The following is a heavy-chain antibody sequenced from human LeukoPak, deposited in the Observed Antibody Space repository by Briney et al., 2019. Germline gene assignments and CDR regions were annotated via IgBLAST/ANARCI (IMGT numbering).Heavy chain of an antibody. Sequence: SETLSLTCTVSGGSISSGDYYWSWIRQPPGKGLEWIGYIYYSGSTYYNPSLKSRVTISVDTSKNQFSLKLSSVTAADTAVYYCARAWDSGYYSHFDYWGQGTLVTVSS. CDR3: ARAWDSGYYSHFDY. V-gene: IGHV4-30-4*01. CDR1: GGSISSGDYY. D-gene: IGHD3-22*01. J-gene: IGHJ4*02. CDR2: IYYSGST.